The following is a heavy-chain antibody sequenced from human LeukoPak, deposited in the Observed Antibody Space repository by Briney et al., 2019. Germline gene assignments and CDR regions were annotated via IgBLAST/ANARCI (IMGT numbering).Heavy chain of an antibody. CDR2: NSDLGVST. CDR1: GLTVSSYA. Sequence: GRSDRLFCPPSGLTVSSYAVSWARQAPGKGREWVAANSDLGVSTYYTDSVRGGFSLSREMSKNTLYMQMYSMRAEDTAVYYCAKDSNLKKRYYDILTGYYFRWFDPWGQGTLVTVSS. CDR3: AKDSNLKKRYYDILTGYYFRWFDP. V-gene: IGHV3-23*01. J-gene: IGHJ5*02. D-gene: IGHD3-9*01.